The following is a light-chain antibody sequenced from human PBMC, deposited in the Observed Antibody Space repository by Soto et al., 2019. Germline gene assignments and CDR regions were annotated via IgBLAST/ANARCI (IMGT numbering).Light chain of an antibody. V-gene: IGKV3-15*01. Sequence: EIVLTQSPATLSVSPGERATLSCRASQSVSNNYLAWYQQKPGQPPRLLIYAASTRATGIPARFSGSGSGTEFTLTISSLQSDDFAVYYCQQYHNWPTFGQGTRLEI. CDR1: QSVSNN. CDR2: AAS. CDR3: QQYHNWPT. J-gene: IGKJ5*01.